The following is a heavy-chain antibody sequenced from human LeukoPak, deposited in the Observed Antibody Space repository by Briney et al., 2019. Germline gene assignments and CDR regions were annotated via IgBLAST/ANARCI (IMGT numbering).Heavy chain of an antibody. CDR3: ARANDYYDSSGYYAFDI. D-gene: IGHD3-22*01. CDR2: ISWNSGSI. Sequence: PGRSLRLSCAASGFTFDDYAMHWVRQAPGKGLEWVSGISWNSGSIGYADSVKGRFTISRDNAKNSLYLQMNSLRAEDTAVYYCARANDYYDSSGYYAFDIWGQGTMVTVSS. V-gene: IGHV3-9*01. CDR1: GFTFDDYA. J-gene: IGHJ3*02.